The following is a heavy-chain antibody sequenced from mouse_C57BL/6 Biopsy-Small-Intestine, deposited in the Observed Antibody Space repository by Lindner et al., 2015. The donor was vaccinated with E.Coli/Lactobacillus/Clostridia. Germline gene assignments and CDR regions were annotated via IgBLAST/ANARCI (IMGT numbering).Heavy chain of an antibody. Sequence: EVQLQESGPELVKPGASVKMSCKASGYTFTDYNMHWVKQSHGKSLEWIGYINPNNGGTSYNQKFKGKATLTVNKSSSTAYMELRSLTSGDSAVYYCARYYYGSSYDAMDYWGQGTSVTVSS. CDR1: GYTFTDYN. D-gene: IGHD1-1*01. V-gene: IGHV1-22*01. J-gene: IGHJ4*01. CDR2: INPNNGGT. CDR3: ARYYYGSSYDAMDY.